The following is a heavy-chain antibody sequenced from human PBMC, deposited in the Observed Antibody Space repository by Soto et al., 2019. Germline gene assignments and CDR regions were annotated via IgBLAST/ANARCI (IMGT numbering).Heavy chain of an antibody. J-gene: IGHJ6*02. CDR1: GFTFSSYA. CDR3: ARAGGSGYYSIPPEPMDV. D-gene: IGHD3-22*01. CDR2: ISYDGSNK. Sequence: GGSLRLSCAASGFTFSSYAMHWVRQAPGKGLEWVAVISYDGSNKYYADSVKGRFTISRDNSNNTLYLQMNSLRAEDTAVYYCARAGGSGYYSIPPEPMDVWGQGTTVNVSS. V-gene: IGHV3-30-3*01.